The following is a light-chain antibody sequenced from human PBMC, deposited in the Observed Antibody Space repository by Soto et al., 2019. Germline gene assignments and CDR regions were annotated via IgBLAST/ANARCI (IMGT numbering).Light chain of an antibody. J-gene: IGKJ2*01. V-gene: IGKV3-15*01. CDR3: QQYNNWPYT. Sequence: DIVMTQSPATLSVSPGERATLSCRASQSVSSNLAWYQQKPGQAPRLLIYGASTRATGIPTRFSGSGSGTVFTLTISSLQSEEFALYYCQQYNNWPYTFGQGTKLEIK. CDR1: QSVSSN. CDR2: GAS.